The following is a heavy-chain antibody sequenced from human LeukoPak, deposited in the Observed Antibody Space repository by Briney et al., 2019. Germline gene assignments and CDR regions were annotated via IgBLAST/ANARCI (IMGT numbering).Heavy chain of an antibody. D-gene: IGHD1-26*01. Sequence: RSGGSLRLSCAASAFTFSSYSMNWVRQAPGKGLEWVANIKQDGSAKYYVDSVKGRFTISRDNAKNSLYLQMNSLRVEDTAVYYCAPHAGTVGYWGQGTLITVSS. J-gene: IGHJ4*02. CDR1: AFTFSSYS. CDR2: IKQDGSAK. V-gene: IGHV3-7*02. CDR3: APHAGTVGY.